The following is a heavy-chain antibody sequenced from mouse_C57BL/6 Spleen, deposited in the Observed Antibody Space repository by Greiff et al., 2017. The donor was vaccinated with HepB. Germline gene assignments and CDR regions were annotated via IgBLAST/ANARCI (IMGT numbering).Heavy chain of an antibody. J-gene: IGHJ2*01. CDR3: ARGLRPHFDY. V-gene: IGHV1-82*01. CDR2: IYPGDGDT. D-gene: IGHD1-2*01. CDR1: GYAFSSSW. Sequence: VKLMESGPELVKPGASVKISCKASGYAFSSSWMNWVKQRPGKGLEWIGRIYPGDGDTNYNGKFKGKATLTADKSSSTAYMQLSSLTSEDSAVYFCARGLRPHFDYWGQGTTLTVSS.